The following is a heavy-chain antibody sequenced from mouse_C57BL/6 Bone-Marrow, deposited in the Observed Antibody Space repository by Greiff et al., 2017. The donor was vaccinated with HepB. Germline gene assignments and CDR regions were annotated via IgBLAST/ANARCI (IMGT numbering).Heavy chain of an antibody. D-gene: IGHD2-10*02. V-gene: IGHV1-53*01. CDR2: INPSNGGT. Sequence: QVQLQQPGTALVKPGASVKLSCKASGYTFTSYWMHWVKQRPGQGLEWIGNINPSNGGTNYNEKFKSKATLTVDKSSSTAYMQLSRLTSEDSAVYYCARGRVWYPYYYAMDYWGQGTSVTVSS. J-gene: IGHJ4*01. CDR3: ARGRVWYPYYYAMDY. CDR1: GYTFTSYW.